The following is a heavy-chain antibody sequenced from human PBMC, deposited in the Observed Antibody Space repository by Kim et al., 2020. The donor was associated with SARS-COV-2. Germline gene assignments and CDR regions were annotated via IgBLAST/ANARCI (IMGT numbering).Heavy chain of an antibody. CDR2: IYSGGSST. CDR1: GFTFSSYA. V-gene: IGHV3-23*03. D-gene: IGHD1-1*01. J-gene: IGHJ6*02. CDR3: AKWSLDDYYYYGMDV. Sequence: GGSLRLSCAASGFTFSSYAMSWVRQAPGKGLEWVSVIYSGGSSTYYADSVKGRFTISRDNSKNTLYLQMNSLRAEDTAVYYCAKWSLDDYYYYGMDVWGQGTTVTVSS.